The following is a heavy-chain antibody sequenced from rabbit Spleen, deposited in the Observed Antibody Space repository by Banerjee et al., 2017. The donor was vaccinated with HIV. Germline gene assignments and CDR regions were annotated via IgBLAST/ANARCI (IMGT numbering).Heavy chain of an antibody. D-gene: IGHD6-1*01. V-gene: IGHV1S45*01. CDR2: IYAGSSGST. Sequence: QEQLEESGGDLVKPGGSLKLSCKASGFSFSDKDVMCWVRQAPGKGLEWIACIYAGSSGSTYYASWAKGRFTISKTSSTTVTLQMTSLTAADTATYFCARDWPSDSYVDAFSLWGPGTLVTVS. CDR1: GFSFSDKDV. CDR3: ARDWPSDSYVDAFSL. J-gene: IGHJ4*01.